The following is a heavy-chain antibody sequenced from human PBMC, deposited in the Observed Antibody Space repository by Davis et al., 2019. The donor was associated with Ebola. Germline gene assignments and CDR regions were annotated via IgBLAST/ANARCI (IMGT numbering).Heavy chain of an antibody. V-gene: IGHV3-23*05. J-gene: IGHJ4*02. Sequence: GGSLRLSGAASGFTLRGNAIPGVRQSPAGGLEWVAGIRGNGNTYYADSVKGRFTISRDNSKNTLYLQMNSLRAEDTAVYYCAKAIYPGGLFDYWGQGTLVTVSS. CDR3: AKAIYPGGLFDY. CDR1: GFTLRGNA. D-gene: IGHD2-2*02. CDR2: IRGNGNT.